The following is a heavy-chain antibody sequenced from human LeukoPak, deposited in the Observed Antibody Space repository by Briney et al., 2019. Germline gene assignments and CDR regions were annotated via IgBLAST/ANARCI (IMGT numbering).Heavy chain of an antibody. CDR3: AKTPYCSGGSCYSGYFDY. CDR2: IRYDGSNK. V-gene: IGHV3-30*02. Sequence: GGSLRLSCAASGFTLSSYGMHWVRQAPGKGLEWVAFIRYDGSNKYYADSVKGRFTISRDNSKNTLYLQMNSLRAEDTAVYYCAKTPYCSGGSCYSGYFDYWGQGTLVTVSS. J-gene: IGHJ4*02. CDR1: GFTLSSYG. D-gene: IGHD2-15*01.